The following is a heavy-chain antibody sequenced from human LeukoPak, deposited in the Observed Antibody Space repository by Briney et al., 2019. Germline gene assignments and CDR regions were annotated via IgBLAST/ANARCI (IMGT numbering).Heavy chain of an antibody. D-gene: IGHD1-26*01. Sequence: GGSLRLSCAASGCTVSSNYRSWVRQAPGKGLEWVSVIYSGGSTYYADSVKGRFTISRDNSKNTLYLQMNSLRAEDTAVYYCARVQRELAFDYWGQGTLVTVSS. CDR3: ARVQRELAFDY. CDR2: IYSGGST. V-gene: IGHV3-53*01. J-gene: IGHJ4*02. CDR1: GCTVSSNY.